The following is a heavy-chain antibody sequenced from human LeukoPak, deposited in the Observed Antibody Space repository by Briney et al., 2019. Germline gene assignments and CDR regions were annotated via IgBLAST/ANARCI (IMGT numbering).Heavy chain of an antibody. CDR2: INPNSGGT. CDR1: GYTFTGYY. D-gene: IGHD2-2*01. Sequence: ASVKVSCKASGYTFTGYYMHWVRQAPGQGLEWMGWINPNSGGTNYAQKFQGRVTMTRDTSISTAYMELSRLRSDDTAVYYCARGCSSTSCYFAVGNYWGQGTLVTVSS. CDR3: ARGCSSTSCYFAVGNY. V-gene: IGHV1-2*02. J-gene: IGHJ4*02.